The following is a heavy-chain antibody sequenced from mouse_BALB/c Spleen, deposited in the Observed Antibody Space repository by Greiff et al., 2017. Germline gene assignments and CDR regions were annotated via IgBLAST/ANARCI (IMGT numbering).Heavy chain of an antibody. Sequence: EVQGVESGGGLVKLGGSLKLSCAASGFTFSSYYMSWVRQTPEKRLELVAAINSNGGSTYYPDTVKGRFTISRDNAKNTLYLQMSSLKSEDTALYYCARHDYGYAWFAYWGQGTLVTVSA. CDR3: ARHDYGYAWFAY. V-gene: IGHV5-6-2*01. J-gene: IGHJ3*01. CDR2: INSNGGST. D-gene: IGHD1-2*01. CDR1: GFTFSSYY.